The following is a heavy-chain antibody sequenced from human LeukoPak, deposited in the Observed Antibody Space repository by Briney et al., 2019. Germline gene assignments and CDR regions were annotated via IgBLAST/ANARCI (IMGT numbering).Heavy chain of an antibody. J-gene: IGHJ4*02. Sequence: GESLKISCKGSGFSFTSYWICWVRQMPGKGLEWMGIIYPGDSDTRYSPSFQGQVTISADKSISTAYLQWSSLKASDTAMYYCARQLDCSSTSCPAPFDYWGQGTLVTVSS. CDR1: GFSFTSYW. V-gene: IGHV5-51*01. CDR2: IYPGDSDT. D-gene: IGHD2-2*01. CDR3: ARQLDCSSTSCPAPFDY.